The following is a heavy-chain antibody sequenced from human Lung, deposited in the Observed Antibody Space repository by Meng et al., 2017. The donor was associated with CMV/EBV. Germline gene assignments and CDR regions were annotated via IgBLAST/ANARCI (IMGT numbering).Heavy chain of an antibody. CDR1: GYTFTSYG. D-gene: IGHD3-22*01. J-gene: IGHJ1*01. CDR2: ISAYNSNT. V-gene: IGHV1-18*01. CDR3: VGEREDDSSGVYFRH. Sequence: QVQLVQAAAEVKRPGASVTRSCESSGYTFTSYGISWVRQARGQGLEWMGWISAYNSNTNYAQKLQGRVTMTTDTSTSTAYMELRTLRSDDTAVYYCVGEREDDSSGVYFRHWGQGTLVTVSS.